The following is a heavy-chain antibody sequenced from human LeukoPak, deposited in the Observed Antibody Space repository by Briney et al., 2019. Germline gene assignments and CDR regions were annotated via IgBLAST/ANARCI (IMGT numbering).Heavy chain of an antibody. CDR2: ISGSGGNT. J-gene: IGHJ4*02. CDR3: VPATGNN. V-gene: IGHV3-23*01. D-gene: IGHD1/OR15-1a*01. Sequence: PGRSLRLSCAASGFTFSSDAMSWVRQAPGEGLEWVSAISGSGGNTYYADSVKGRFTISRDNSKNTLHLQMNSLRAEDTAVYYCVPATGNNWGQGTLVTVSS. CDR1: GFTFSSDA.